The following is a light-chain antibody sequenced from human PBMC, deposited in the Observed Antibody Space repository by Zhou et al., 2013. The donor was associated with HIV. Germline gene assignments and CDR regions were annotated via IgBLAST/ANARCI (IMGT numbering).Light chain of an antibody. CDR3: QQYNSHSRT. CDR2: DAS. Sequence: IQMTQSPSIVSASLGVRVTITCRANETVGRSLAWYQQKRGKAPTLVIYDASILDKGVPSRFAGSGSGTEFILTITSLQPDDLGTYFCQQYNSHSRTFGQGTTVE. CDR1: ETVGRS. J-gene: IGKJ1*01. V-gene: IGKV1-5*01.